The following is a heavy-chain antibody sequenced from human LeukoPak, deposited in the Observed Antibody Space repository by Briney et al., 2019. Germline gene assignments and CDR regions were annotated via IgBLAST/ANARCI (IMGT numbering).Heavy chain of an antibody. CDR1: GFTVSSNY. CDR3: ARDSPPGVDYYYGMDV. V-gene: IGHV3-53*01. Sequence: GGSLRLSCAASGFTVSSNYMSWVRQAPGKGLEWVSVIYSGGSTYYADSVKGRFTISRDNSKNTLYLQMNSLRAEDTAVYYCARDSPPGVDYYYGMDVWGQGTTVTVSS. J-gene: IGHJ6*02. CDR2: IYSGGST.